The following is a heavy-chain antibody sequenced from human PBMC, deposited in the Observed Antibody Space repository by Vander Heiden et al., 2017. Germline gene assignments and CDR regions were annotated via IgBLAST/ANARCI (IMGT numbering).Heavy chain of an antibody. Sequence: QVQLVQSGAEVKKPGASVKVSGKASGYTFTSDDMHWGRQAPGQGLEWIGIINPSGGSTSYAQKFQGRVTMTRDTSTSTVYMELSSLRSEDTAVYYCARNIGEGLGYYYGMDVWGQGTTVTVSS. CDR1: GYTFTSDD. CDR3: ARNIGEGLGYYYGMDV. J-gene: IGHJ6*02. CDR2: INPSGGST. D-gene: IGHD2-15*01. V-gene: IGHV1-46*01.